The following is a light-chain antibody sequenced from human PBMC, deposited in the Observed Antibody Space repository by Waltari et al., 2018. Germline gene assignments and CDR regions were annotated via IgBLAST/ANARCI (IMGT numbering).Light chain of an antibody. CDR3: QQRSSWPLT. CDR1: PSVSSS. CDR2: DAS. J-gene: IGKJ4*01. Sequence: EIVLTQSPATLSLSSGDRATLSCRASPSVSSSLAWYQQRPGQAPRLLIDDASNRATGIPARFSGSGSGTDFTLTISSLEPEDFAVYYCQQRSSWPLTFGGGTKVEVK. V-gene: IGKV3-11*01.